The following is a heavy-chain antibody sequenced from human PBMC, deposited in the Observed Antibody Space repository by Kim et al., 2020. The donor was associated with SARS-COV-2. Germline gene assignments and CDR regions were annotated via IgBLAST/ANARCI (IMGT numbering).Heavy chain of an antibody. Sequence: GGSLRLSCAASGFTFSSYSMNWVRQAPGKGLEWVSYISSSSSTIYYADSVKGRFTISRDNAKNSLYLQMNSLRDEDTAVYYCARVNYDSILYYYGMDVWGQGTTVTVSS. CDR3: ARVNYDSILYYYGMDV. D-gene: IGHD3-22*01. CDR1: GFTFSSYS. CDR2: ISSSSSTI. J-gene: IGHJ6*02. V-gene: IGHV3-48*02.